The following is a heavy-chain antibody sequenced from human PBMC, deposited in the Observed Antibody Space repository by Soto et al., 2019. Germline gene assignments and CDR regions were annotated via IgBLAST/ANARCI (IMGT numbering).Heavy chain of an antibody. Sequence: QVQLVQSGAEVKKPGASVKVSCKASGYTFTSYGFSWVRQAPGQGREWMGWISAYNGNTNYAQKLQGRVTMNTDTTTSTAYMELRTLRSDDTAVYSCAGETTVETGNYWGQGTLVTVSS. CDR3: AGETTVETGNY. CDR2: ISAYNGNT. V-gene: IGHV1-18*01. J-gene: IGHJ4*02. D-gene: IGHD4-17*01. CDR1: GYTFTSYG.